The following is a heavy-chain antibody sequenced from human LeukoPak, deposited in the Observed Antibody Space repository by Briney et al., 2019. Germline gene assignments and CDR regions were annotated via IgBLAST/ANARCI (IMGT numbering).Heavy chain of an antibody. CDR1: GFTFSSYA. CDR2: IYSGGST. Sequence: GGSLRLSCAASGFTFSSYAMSWVRQAPGKGLEWVSAIYSGGSTYYADSVKGRFTISRDNSKNTLYLQMNSLRAEDTAVYYCASTGQQLVWVYWGQGTLVTVSS. CDR3: ASTGQQLVWVY. J-gene: IGHJ4*02. D-gene: IGHD6-13*01. V-gene: IGHV3-23*05.